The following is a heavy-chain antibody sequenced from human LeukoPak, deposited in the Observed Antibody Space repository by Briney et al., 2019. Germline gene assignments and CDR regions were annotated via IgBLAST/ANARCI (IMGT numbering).Heavy chain of an antibody. CDR2: ISNNGDST. J-gene: IGHJ4*02. D-gene: IGHD1-26*01. V-gene: IGHV3-64*01. Sequence: PGGSLRLSFAASGFTFSSYAMHWVRQAPGKGLEYVSAISNNGDSTYYANSVKGRFTISRDNSKNTLYLQMGSLRAEDMAVYYCARNRYELGLDYWGQGTLVTVSS. CDR3: ARNRYELGLDY. CDR1: GFTFSSYA.